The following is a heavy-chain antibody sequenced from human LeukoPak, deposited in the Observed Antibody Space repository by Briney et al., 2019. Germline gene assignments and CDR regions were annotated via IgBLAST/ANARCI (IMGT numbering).Heavy chain of an antibody. V-gene: IGHV1-46*01. D-gene: IGHD4-17*01. CDR2: INPSGGST. CDR1: GYTFTSFY. J-gene: IGHJ3*02. Sequence: ASVKVSCKASGYTFTSFYMHWVRQAPGQGLEWMGIINPSGGSTSYAQKFQGRVTMTRNTSISTAYMELSSLRSEDTAVYYCARGRRLGGFDIWGQGTMVTVSS. CDR3: ARGRRLGGFDI.